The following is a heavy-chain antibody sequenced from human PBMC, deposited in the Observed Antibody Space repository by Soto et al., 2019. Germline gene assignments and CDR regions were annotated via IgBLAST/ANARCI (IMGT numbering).Heavy chain of an antibody. CDR2: INPNSGGT. CDR1: GYTFTGYY. Sequence: ASVKVSCKASGYTFTGYYMHWVRQAPGQGLEWMGWINPNSGGTNYAQKFQGWVTMTRDTSISTAYMELSRLRSDDTAVYYCARGTRGIAVAGTRFDPWGQGTLSPSPQ. CDR3: ARGTRGIAVAGTRFDP. V-gene: IGHV1-2*04. D-gene: IGHD6-19*01. J-gene: IGHJ5*02.